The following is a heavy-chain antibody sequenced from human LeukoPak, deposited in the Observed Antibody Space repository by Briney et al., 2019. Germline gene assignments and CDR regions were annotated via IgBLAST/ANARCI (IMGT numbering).Heavy chain of an antibody. V-gene: IGHV3-21*01. D-gene: IGHD3-16*01. CDR2: ISSSSSYI. CDR1: GFTFSSYS. Sequence: GGSLRLSCAASGFTFSSYSMNWVRQAPGKGLEWVSSISSSSSYIYYVDSVKGRFTISRDNAKNSLYLQMNSLRVEDTAVYYCARDRMITPTLDYWGQGTLVTVSS. J-gene: IGHJ4*02. CDR3: ARDRMITPTLDY.